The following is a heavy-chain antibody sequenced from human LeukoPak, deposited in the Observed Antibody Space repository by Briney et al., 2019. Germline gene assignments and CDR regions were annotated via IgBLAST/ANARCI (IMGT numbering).Heavy chain of an antibody. CDR1: GGSISSSSYY. D-gene: IGHD3-10*01. CDR2: ISGSGGST. V-gene: IGHV3-23*01. Sequence: ETLSLTCTVSGGSISSSSYYWGWIRQPPGKGLEWVSAISGSGGSTYYADSVKGRFTISRDNSKNTLYLQMNSLRAEDTAVYYCAKAPDYYGSGVDYWGQGTLVTVSS. J-gene: IGHJ4*02. CDR3: AKAPDYYGSGVDY.